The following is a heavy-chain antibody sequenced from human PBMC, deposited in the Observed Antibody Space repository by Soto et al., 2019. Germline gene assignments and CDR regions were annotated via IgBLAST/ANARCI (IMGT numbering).Heavy chain of an antibody. D-gene: IGHD4-17*01. J-gene: IGHJ4*02. CDR1: GFTFSTYG. CDR2: IWYAGSNK. Sequence: QVQLVESGGGGVQPGRSLRLSCAAAGFTFSTYGMHWVRQAPGKGLEWVAVIWYAGSNKYYADSVKGRFTISRDNSKNTLYLQMNSLRAEDTAVYYCARGTVHFDYWGQGTLGTVSS. CDR3: ARGTVHFDY. V-gene: IGHV3-33*01.